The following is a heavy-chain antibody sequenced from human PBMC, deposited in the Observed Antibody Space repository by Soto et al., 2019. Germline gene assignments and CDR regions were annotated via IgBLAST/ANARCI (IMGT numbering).Heavy chain of an antibody. CDR3: ARGLYRRGTYYAFDN. D-gene: IGHD1-26*01. CDR1: GYTFSNYD. V-gene: IGHV1-18*01. Sequence: ASVKVSCKTSGYTFSNYDIGWVRQAPGQGLEYMGWISAYNGNTNYARKLQDRVTLTTDTSTRTAYMELRSLQSDDTAIYYCARGLYRRGTYYAFDNWGQGTLVTVSS. CDR2: ISAYNGNT. J-gene: IGHJ4*02.